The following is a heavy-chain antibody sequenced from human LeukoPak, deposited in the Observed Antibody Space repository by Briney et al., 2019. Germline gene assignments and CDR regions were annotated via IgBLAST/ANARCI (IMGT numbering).Heavy chain of an antibody. Sequence: GASVKVSCKASGYTFTNYAMHWVGQAPGQRLEWMGWINAGNGNTKYSQKFQGRVTITRDTSASTAYMELSSLRSEDTAVYYCARVYGSGSLRAFDIWGQGTMVTVSS. V-gene: IGHV1-3*01. CDR1: GYTFTNYA. CDR2: INAGNGNT. D-gene: IGHD3-10*01. J-gene: IGHJ3*02. CDR3: ARVYGSGSLRAFDI.